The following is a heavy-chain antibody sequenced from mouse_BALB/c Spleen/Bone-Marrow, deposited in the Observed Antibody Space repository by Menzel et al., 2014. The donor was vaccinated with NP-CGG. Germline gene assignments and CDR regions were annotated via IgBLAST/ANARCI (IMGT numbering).Heavy chain of an antibody. Sequence: EVKLVESGGGLVQPGGSLRLSCEASGFTSIDYYMTWVRQPPGKALEWLGFIRNRANGYTTEYSASVKGRFTISRDISQSIFYLQMNTLRAEDSATYYCARETGYAYGNFAMDHWGQGTSVTVSS. D-gene: IGHD2-1*01. CDR1: GFTSIDYY. V-gene: IGHV7-3*02. CDR3: ARETGYAYGNFAMDH. CDR2: IRNRANGYTT. J-gene: IGHJ4*01.